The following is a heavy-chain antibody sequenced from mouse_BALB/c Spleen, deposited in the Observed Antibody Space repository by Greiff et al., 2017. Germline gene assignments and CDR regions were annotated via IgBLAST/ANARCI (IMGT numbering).Heavy chain of an antibody. J-gene: IGHJ3*01. CDR1: GYTFTSYW. CDR2: IFPGTGTT. Sequence: QVQLQQSGAELVKPGASVKLSCKTSGYTFTSYWIQWVKQRPGQGLGWIGEIFPGTGTTYYNEKFKGKATLTIDTSSSTAYMQLSSLTSEDSAVYFCARSASGTPFAYWGQGTLVTVSA. CDR3: ARSASGTPFAY. V-gene: IGHV1S132*01. D-gene: IGHD4-1*01.